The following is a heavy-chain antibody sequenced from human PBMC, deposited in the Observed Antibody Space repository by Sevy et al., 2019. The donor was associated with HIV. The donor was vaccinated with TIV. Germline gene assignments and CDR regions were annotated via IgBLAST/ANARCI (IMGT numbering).Heavy chain of an antibody. J-gene: IGHJ4*02. CDR1: GFTFSSYS. Sequence: GGSLRLSCAASGFTFSSYSMNWVRQAPGKGLEWVSYISSSSSTIYYADSVKGRFTISRDNAKNSLYLQMNSLRAEDTAVYYCARGPKDSSGLEWDYWGQGTLVTVSS. CDR2: ISSSSSTI. CDR3: ARGPKDSSGLEWDY. V-gene: IGHV3-48*01. D-gene: IGHD3-22*01.